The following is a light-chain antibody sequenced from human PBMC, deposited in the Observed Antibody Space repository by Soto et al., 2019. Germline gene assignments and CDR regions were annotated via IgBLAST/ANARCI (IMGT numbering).Light chain of an antibody. Sequence: AIRVTQSPSSLSASTGDRVTITCRASQDIYRYLAWYQQKPGKVPKLLIYAASTLQSGVPSRFSGSGSGTDFTLTISRLQSEDFATYFCQQYKSHPITFGQGTRLEIK. CDR3: QQYKSHPIT. CDR2: AAS. V-gene: IGKV1-8*01. J-gene: IGKJ5*01. CDR1: QDIYRY.